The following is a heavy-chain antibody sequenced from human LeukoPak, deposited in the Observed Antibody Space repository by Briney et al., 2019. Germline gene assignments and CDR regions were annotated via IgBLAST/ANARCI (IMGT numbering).Heavy chain of an antibody. D-gene: IGHD3-10*01. CDR3: ARGSSWYGSGSYYTLDAFDI. J-gene: IGHJ3*02. Sequence: PSETLSLTCAVYGGSFSGYYWSWIRQPPGKGLEWIGEINHSGSTNYNPSLKSRVTISVDTSKNQFSLKLSSVTAADTAVYYCARGSSWYGSGSYYTLDAFDIWGQGTMVTVSS. CDR1: GGSFSGYY. CDR2: INHSGST. V-gene: IGHV4-34*01.